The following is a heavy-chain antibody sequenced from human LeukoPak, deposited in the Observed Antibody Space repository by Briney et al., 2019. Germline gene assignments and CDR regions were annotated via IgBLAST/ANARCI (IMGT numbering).Heavy chain of an antibody. V-gene: IGHV1-2*02. CDR3: AKFDFRGNDRFFDY. CDR1: GYSFTDFY. CDR2: IDPNSGGT. Sequence: GASVKVSFKASGYSFTDFYVHWVRQAPGQGLEWMGLIDPNSGGTNYAQKFQGRVTMTRDTSVNTAFLELSRLTSDDTAVYYCAKFDFRGNDRFFDYWGQGSLVTVSS. J-gene: IGHJ4*02. D-gene: IGHD3-10*01.